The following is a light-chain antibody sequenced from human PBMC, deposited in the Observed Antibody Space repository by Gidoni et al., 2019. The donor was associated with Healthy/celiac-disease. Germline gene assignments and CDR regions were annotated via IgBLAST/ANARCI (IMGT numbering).Light chain of an antibody. CDR3: MQALQTPMYT. V-gene: IGKV2-28*01. CDR2: LGS. CDR1: QSLLHSNGYNY. J-gene: IGKJ2*01. Sequence: DIVMTQSPLSLPVTPGEPASISCRSSQSLLHSNGYNYLDWYLQKPGQSPQLLSYLGSNRDSGVPDRFSGSGSGTDFKLKISRVEAEDVGVYYFMQALQTPMYTFGQGTKLEIK.